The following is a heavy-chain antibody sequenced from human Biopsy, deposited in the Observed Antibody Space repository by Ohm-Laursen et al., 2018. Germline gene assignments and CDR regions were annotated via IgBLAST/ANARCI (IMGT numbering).Heavy chain of an antibody. CDR2: ITWNSGSI. CDR1: GFTFDDYA. J-gene: IGHJ4*02. CDR3: AKDLGQVTAAIGY. V-gene: IGHV3-9*01. Sequence: PRLSCTASGFTFDDYAMHWVRQAPGKGLEWVPGITWNSGSIGYADSVKGRFSIFRDNAKHSLYLQMNSLRAEDTALYYCAKDLGQVTAAIGYWGQGTLVTVSS. D-gene: IGHD2-21*02.